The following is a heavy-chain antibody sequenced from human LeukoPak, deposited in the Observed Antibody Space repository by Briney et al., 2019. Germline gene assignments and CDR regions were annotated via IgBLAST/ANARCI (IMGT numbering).Heavy chain of an antibody. D-gene: IGHD4/OR15-4a*01. CDR3: ARALNPLTGTYYFDY. J-gene: IGHJ4*02. CDR1: GGSISSDH. CDR2: IYYSGRT. Sequence: SETLSLTCSVSGGSISSDHWNWIRQTPGKGLEWIGCIYYSGRTYYNPSLKSRVTMSVDTSKNQFSLNLISVTAADTAVYYCARALNPLTGTYYFDYWGQGTLVTVSS. V-gene: IGHV4-59*12.